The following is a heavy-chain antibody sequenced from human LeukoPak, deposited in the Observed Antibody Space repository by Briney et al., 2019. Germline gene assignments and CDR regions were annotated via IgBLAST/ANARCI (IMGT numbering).Heavy chain of an antibody. Sequence: GGSLRLSCAASGFTFSSYSMNWVRQAPGKGLEWVSSISSSSSYIYYADSVKGRFTISRDNAKNSLYLQMNSLRAEDTAVYYCAKDFLRAPDQYYYDSSGYYAANFDYWGQGTLVTVSS. J-gene: IGHJ4*02. V-gene: IGHV3-21*01. CDR1: GFTFSSYS. CDR2: ISSSSSYI. CDR3: AKDFLRAPDQYYYDSSGYYAANFDY. D-gene: IGHD3-22*01.